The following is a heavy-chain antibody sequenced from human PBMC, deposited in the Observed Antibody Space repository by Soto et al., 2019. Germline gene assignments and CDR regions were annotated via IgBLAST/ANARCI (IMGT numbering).Heavy chain of an antibody. V-gene: IGHV4-34*01. Sequence: KPSETLSLTCAVYGGSFSGYYWSWIRQPPGKGLEWIGEINHSGSTNYNPSLKSRVTISVDTSKNQFSLKLSSVTAADTAVYYCARGRITIFGVVIIPKYNWFDPWGQGTLVTVSS. D-gene: IGHD3-3*01. CDR1: GGSFSGYY. J-gene: IGHJ5*02. CDR3: ARGRITIFGVVIIPKYNWFDP. CDR2: INHSGST.